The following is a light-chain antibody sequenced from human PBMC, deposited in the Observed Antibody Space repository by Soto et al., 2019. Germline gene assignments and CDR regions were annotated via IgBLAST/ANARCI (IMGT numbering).Light chain of an antibody. CDR3: QQRNDGLT. V-gene: IGKV3-11*01. CDR1: ESISSH. J-gene: IGKJ4*01. CDR2: DAS. Sequence: EVRLTQSPATLSLSPRDRATLSCRASESISSHLAWYQQRPCQVVRLLIYDASHRATGIPDRFSGSGSGTDFTLTINNLEPEDFAVYYRQQRNDGLTFGEGTKVDIK.